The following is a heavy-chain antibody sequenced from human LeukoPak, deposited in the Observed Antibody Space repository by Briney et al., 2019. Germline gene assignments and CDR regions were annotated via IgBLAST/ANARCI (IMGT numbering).Heavy chain of an antibody. CDR1: GYTFTSYG. CDR2: ISAYNGNT. Sequence: ASVKVSCKASGYTFTSYGISWVRQAPGQGLEWMGWISAYNGNTNYAQKLQGRVTMTTDTSTSTAFMELSRLTSDDTAVYYCARVAGWHWFDPWGQGTLVTVSS. D-gene: IGHD6-19*01. V-gene: IGHV1-18*01. J-gene: IGHJ5*02. CDR3: ARVAGWHWFDP.